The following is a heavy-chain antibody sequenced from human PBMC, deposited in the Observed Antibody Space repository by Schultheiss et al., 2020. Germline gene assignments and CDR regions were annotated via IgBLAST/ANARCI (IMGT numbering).Heavy chain of an antibody. D-gene: IGHD6-19*01. Sequence: SGPTLVKPTQTLTLTCTFSGFSLSTSGVGVGWIRQPPGKALEWLALIYWNDDKRYSTSLKTRLTISKDTSKNQVVLTMTNMDPVDTATYYCARTRGDSSGWSAYYYYMDVWGKGTTVTVAS. J-gene: IGHJ6*03. CDR1: GFSLSTSGVG. CDR3: ARTRGDSSGWSAYYYYMDV. V-gene: IGHV2-5*01. CDR2: IYWNDDK.